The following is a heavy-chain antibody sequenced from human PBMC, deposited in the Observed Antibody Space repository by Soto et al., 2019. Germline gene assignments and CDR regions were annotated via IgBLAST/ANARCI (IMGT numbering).Heavy chain of an antibody. V-gene: IGHV3-33*01. Sequence: SLRLSCAASGFTFSSYGMHWVRQAPGKGLEWVAVIWYDGSNKYYADSVKGRFTISRDNSKNTLYLQMNSLRAEDTAVYYCAREYSSSSGRGYGMDVWGQGTTVTVSS. CDR1: GFTFSSYG. CDR2: IWYDGSNK. D-gene: IGHD6-6*01. CDR3: AREYSSSSGRGYGMDV. J-gene: IGHJ6*02.